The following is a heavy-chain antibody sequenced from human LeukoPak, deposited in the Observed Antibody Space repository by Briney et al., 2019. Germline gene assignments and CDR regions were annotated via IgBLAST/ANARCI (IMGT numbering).Heavy chain of an antibody. CDR2: IWYDGSNK. Sequence: GGSLRLSCAASGFTFSSYGMHWVRQAPGKGLEWVAVIWYDGSNKYYADSVKGRFTISRDNSKNTLYLQMNSLRAEDTAVYYCARVGNWNDGWDYWGQGTLVTVSS. D-gene: IGHD1-20*01. J-gene: IGHJ4*02. CDR1: GFTFSSYG. V-gene: IGHV3-33*01. CDR3: ARVGNWNDGWDY.